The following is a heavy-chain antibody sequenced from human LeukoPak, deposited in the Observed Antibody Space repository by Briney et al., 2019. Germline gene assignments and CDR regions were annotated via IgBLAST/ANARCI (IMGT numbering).Heavy chain of an antibody. Sequence: PSETLSLTCAVYGGSFSGYYWSWIRQPPGKGLEWIGEINHSGSTNYNPSLKSRVTISVDTSKNQFSLKLSSVTAADTAVYYCARGPMRSWFDPWGQRTLVTVSS. V-gene: IGHV4-34*01. J-gene: IGHJ5*02. CDR3: ARGPMRSWFDP. CDR2: INHSGST. CDR1: GGSFSGYY.